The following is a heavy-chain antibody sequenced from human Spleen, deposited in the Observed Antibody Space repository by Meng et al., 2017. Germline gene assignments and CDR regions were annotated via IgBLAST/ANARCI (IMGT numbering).Heavy chain of an antibody. CDR3: ARRAGSGSQRWFYFAY. D-gene: IGHD3-10*01. CDR1: GGSFSGYY. CDR2: INHNGST. V-gene: IGHV4-34*01. Sequence: HVQLQQWGAGRLKPSETLSLTCAVYGGSFSGYYWRWNRQPPGKGLEWIGEINHNGSTNYNPSLKSRFPISVGTSKNQFSLKLSSVTAADTAVYYCARRAGSGSQRWFYFAYWGQGTLVTVSS. J-gene: IGHJ4*02.